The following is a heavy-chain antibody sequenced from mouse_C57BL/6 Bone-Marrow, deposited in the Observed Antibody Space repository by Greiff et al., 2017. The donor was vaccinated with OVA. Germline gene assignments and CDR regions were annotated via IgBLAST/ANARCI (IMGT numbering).Heavy chain of an antibody. CDR1: GYTFTSYG. CDR2: IYPRSGNT. D-gene: IGHD2-3*01. CDR3: ARGWLLRGDY. V-gene: IGHV1-81*01. J-gene: IGHJ2*01. Sequence: QVHVKQSGAELARPGASVKLSCKASGYTFTSYGISWVKQRTGQGLEWIGEIYPRSGNTYYNEKFKGKATLTADKSSSTAYMELRSLTSEDSAVYFCARGWLLRGDYGGQGTTLTVSS.